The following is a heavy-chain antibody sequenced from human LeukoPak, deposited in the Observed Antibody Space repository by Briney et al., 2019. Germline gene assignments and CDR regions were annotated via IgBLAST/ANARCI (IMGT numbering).Heavy chain of an antibody. CDR3: ARGEYNWNYGY. CDR2: INHSGST. D-gene: IGHD1-7*01. J-gene: IGHJ4*02. CDR1: GGSFSGYY. V-gene: IGHV4-34*01. Sequence: PSETLSLTCAVYGGSFSGYYWSWIRQPPGKGLEWIGEINHSGSTNYNPSLKSRVTISVDTSKNQFSLKLSSVTAADTAVYYCARGEYNWNYGYWGQGTLVTVSS.